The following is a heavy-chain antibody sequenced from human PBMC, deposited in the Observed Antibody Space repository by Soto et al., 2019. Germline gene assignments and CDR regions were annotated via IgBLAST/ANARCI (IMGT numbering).Heavy chain of an antibody. J-gene: IGHJ3*02. CDR3: ARRTKYYYDSSGPRIPDASDI. CDR2: INHSGST. CDR1: GGSFSGYY. D-gene: IGHD3-22*01. Sequence: QVQLQQWGAGLLKPSETLSLTCAVYGGSFSGYYWSWIRQPPGKGLEWIGEINHSGSTNYNPSLKSRVTISVDTSKNQFSLKLSSVTAADTAVYYCARRTKYYYDSSGPRIPDASDIWGQGTMVTVSS. V-gene: IGHV4-34*01.